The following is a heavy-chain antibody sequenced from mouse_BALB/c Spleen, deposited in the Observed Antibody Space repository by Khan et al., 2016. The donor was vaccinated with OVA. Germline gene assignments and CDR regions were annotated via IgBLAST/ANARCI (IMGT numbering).Heavy chain of an antibody. D-gene: IGHD1-2*01. CDR3: ARTARIKY. J-gene: IGHJ2*01. CDR1: GYSITSGYG. CDR2: ISYSGST. Sequence: EVQLQESGPGLVKPSQSLSLTCTVTGYSITSGYGWNWLRQFPGNKLEWMGYISYSGSTNYNPSLKSRISITRNTSKNQFFLQLNSVTTEDTATYYCARTARIKYWGQGTTLTVSS. V-gene: IGHV3-2*02.